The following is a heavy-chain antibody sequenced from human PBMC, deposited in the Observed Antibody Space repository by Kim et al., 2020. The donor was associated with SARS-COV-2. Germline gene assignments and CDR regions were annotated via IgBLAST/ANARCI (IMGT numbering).Heavy chain of an antibody. CDR2: INPNSGGT. Sequence: ASVKVSCKASGYTFTGYYMHWVRQAPGQGLEWMGWINPNSGGTNYAQKFQGRVTMTRDTSISTAYMELSRLRSDDTAVYYCARTLRLGMSRAYYYYGMDVWGQGTTVTVSS. V-gene: IGHV1-2*02. CDR3: ARTLRLGMSRAYYYYGMDV. J-gene: IGHJ6*02. D-gene: IGHD7-27*01. CDR1: GYTFTGYY.